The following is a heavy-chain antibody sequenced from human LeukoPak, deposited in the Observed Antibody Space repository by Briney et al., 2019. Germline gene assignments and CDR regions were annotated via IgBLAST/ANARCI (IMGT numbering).Heavy chain of an antibody. Sequence: GGSLRLSCAASGFTLSSFWMTWVRQAPGKGLEWVAVISYDGSNKYYADSVKGRFTISRDNSKNTLYLQMNSLRAEDTAIYYCTRSIYCSSTNCQDYWGQGTLVSVSS. J-gene: IGHJ4*02. CDR3: TRSIYCSSTNCQDY. D-gene: IGHD2-2*01. CDR1: GFTLSSFW. CDR2: ISYDGSNK. V-gene: IGHV3-30*03.